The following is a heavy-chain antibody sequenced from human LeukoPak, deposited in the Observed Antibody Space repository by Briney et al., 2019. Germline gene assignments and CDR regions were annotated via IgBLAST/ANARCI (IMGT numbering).Heavy chain of an antibody. CDR3: ARETYDFWSGYYKYYYYYYMDV. D-gene: IGHD3-3*01. CDR1: GGSFSGYY. V-gene: IGHV4-34*01. CDR2: INHSGST. J-gene: IGHJ6*03. Sequence: SETLSLTYAVYGGSFSGYYWSWIRQPPGKGLEWIGEINHSGSTNYNPSLKSRVTISVDTSKNQFSLKLSSVTAADTAVYYCARETYDFWSGYYKYYYYYYMDVWGKGTTVTVSS.